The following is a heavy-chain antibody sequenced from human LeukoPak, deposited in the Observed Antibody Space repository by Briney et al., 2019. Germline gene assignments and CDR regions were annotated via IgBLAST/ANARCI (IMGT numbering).Heavy chain of an antibody. D-gene: IGHD3-10*01. CDR2: ISAYNGNT. CDR3: ARDREILWFGELLVGDAFDI. Sequence: ASVKVSCKASGYTFTSYGISWVRQAPGQGLEWMGWISAYNGNTNYAQKLQGRVTMTTDTSTSTAYMELRILRSDDTAVYYCARDREILWFGELLVGDAFDIWGQGTMVTVSS. CDR1: GYTFTSYG. J-gene: IGHJ3*02. V-gene: IGHV1-18*01.